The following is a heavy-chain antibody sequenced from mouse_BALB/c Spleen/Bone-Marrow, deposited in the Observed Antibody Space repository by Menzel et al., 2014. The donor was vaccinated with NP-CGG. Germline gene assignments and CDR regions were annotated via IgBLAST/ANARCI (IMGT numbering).Heavy chain of an antibody. D-gene: IGHD2-3*01. CDR2: ISTGGSQT. V-gene: IGHV5-6*02. CDR3: ARRGYDNSYWYFGV. J-gene: IGHJ1*01. CDR1: GFTFXSYG. Sequence: EVKLQESGGDLVKPGGSLKLSCAASGFTFXSYGMSWVRQTPDRRLEWVATISTGGSQTYYTDSVKGRFTISRDNAKNTLYLQMSSLKSEDSAIYYCARRGYDNSYWYFGVWGAGTTVTVSS.